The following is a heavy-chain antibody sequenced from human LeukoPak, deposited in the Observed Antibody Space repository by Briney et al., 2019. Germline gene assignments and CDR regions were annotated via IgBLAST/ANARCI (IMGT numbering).Heavy chain of an antibody. CDR2: IYSGGDT. J-gene: IGHJ4*02. CDR1: GFTVSSDY. D-gene: IGHD3-22*01. Sequence: GGSLRPSCAASGFTVSSDYMSWVRQPPGKGLEWVSVIYSGGDTYYADSVRGRFTVSRDNSKNTLYLQMNSLRVDDTAVYYCGKLKSSGYLIEYWGQGTLVTVSS. CDR3: GKLKSSGYLIEY. V-gene: IGHV3-53*01.